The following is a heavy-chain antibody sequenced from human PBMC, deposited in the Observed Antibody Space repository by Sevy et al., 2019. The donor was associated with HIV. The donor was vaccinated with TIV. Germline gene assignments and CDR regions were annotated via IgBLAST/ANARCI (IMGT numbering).Heavy chain of an antibody. CDR3: ARSVGMANYFDY. Sequence: SETLSLSCTVSGGSMTSYYWSWIRQPPGKELEWIGYIDYRGSTNYNPSLKSRVTMSVDTSKNQFSLTLISESAADTAVYHCARSVGMANYFDYWGQGALVTVSS. V-gene: IGHV4-59*13. J-gene: IGHJ4*02. CDR1: GGSMTSYY. D-gene: IGHD2-21*01. CDR2: IDYRGST.